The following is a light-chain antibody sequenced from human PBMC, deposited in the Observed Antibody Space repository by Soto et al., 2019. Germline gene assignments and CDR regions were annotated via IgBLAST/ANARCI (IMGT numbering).Light chain of an antibody. J-gene: IGKJ5*01. CDR2: DAT. CDR1: QSVSSY. CDR3: QQRSTWPT. Sequence: EIVLTQSPGTLSLSPGERAILSCRASQSVSSYLAWYQQKPGQAPRLLIYDATNTATDTPARFSGSWSGTDFTLTISSLEPEDFAVYYCQQRSTWPTFGQGTRLEI. V-gene: IGKV3-11*01.